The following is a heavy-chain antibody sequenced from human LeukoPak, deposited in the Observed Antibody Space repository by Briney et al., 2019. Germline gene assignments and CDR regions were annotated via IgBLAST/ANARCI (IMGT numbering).Heavy chain of an antibody. CDR1: EYIFTTYE. D-gene: IGHD3-10*01. Sequence: ASVKVSCKASEYIFTTYEINWVRQATGQGLEWMRWINPNSGNTVYAQKFQGRLTMTRNTSISTAYMELSSLRSEDTAVYYCARRDYYGSGSYPYYYDYYMDVWGKGTTVTVSS. CDR3: ARRDYYGSGSYPYYYDYYMDV. V-gene: IGHV1-8*01. CDR2: INPNSGNT. J-gene: IGHJ6*03.